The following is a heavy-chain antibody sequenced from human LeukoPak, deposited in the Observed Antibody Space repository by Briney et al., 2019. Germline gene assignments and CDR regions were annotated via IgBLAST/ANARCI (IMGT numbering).Heavy chain of an antibody. V-gene: IGHV3-48*01. CDR1: GFTFRDYS. Sequence: PGGSLRLSCVASGFTFRDYSMNWVRQAPGKGLEWLSYMSGSGGAICYTDSVEGRFTISRDNDKNSLFLQMNSLRAEDTAVYYCVRVGDYYESSGSWCQGTLVTVSS. D-gene: IGHD3-22*01. CDR3: VRVGDYYESSGS. J-gene: IGHJ4*02. CDR2: MSGSGGAI.